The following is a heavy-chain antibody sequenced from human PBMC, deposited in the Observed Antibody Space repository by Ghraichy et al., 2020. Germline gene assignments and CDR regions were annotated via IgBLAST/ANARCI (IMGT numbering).Heavy chain of an antibody. D-gene: IGHD5-18*01. CDR2: ISSSSSTI. Sequence: LSLTCAASGFTFSSYSMNWVRQAPGKGLEWVSYISSSSSTIYYADSVKGRFTISRDNAKNLLYLQMNSLRAEDTAVYYCARDRREQLPYYFDYWGQGTLVTVSS. CDR3: ARDRREQLPYYFDY. V-gene: IGHV3-48*01. J-gene: IGHJ4*02. CDR1: GFTFSSYS.